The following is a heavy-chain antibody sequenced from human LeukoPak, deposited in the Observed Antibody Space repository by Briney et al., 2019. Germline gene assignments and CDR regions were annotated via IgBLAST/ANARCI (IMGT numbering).Heavy chain of an antibody. CDR2: VKTRTDNYAT. CDR1: GFTLNDSA. D-gene: IGHD3-3*01. Sequence: GGSLRLSCVASGFTLNDSAMHWVRQASGKGLEWVGRVKTRTDNYATAYAASVKGRFTISRDDSKNTAYLQMNSLKIEDTAVYYCTRLKGHDFRFDPWGQGTLVTVSS. J-gene: IGHJ5*02. CDR3: TRLKGHDFRFDP. V-gene: IGHV3-73*01.